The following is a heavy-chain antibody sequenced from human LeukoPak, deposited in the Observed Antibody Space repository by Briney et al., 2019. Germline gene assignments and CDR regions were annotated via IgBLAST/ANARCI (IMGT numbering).Heavy chain of an antibody. CDR1: GFTFSSSS. V-gene: IGHV3-48*02. CDR2: ISSSSSTI. D-gene: IGHD3-22*01. Sequence: GGSLRLSCAASGFTFSSSSMNWVRQAPGKGLEWVSYISSSSSTIHYAESVKGRFTFSRDNAKNSLYLQMNSLRDEDTAVYYCAREMAHYFDSSGYSFWGQGTLVTVSS. CDR3: AREMAHYFDSSGYSF. J-gene: IGHJ4*02.